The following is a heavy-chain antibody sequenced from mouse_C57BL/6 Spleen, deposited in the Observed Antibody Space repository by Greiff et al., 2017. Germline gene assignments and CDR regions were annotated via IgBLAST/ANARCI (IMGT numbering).Heavy chain of an antibody. J-gene: IGHJ2*01. CDR2: IYPGSGNT. CDR3: ARGRYFDY. CDR1: GYTFTDYY. V-gene: IGHV1-76*01. Sequence: VQLQQSGAELVRPGASVKLSCKASGYTFTDYYINWVKQRPGQGLEWIARIYPGSGNTYYNEKFKGKATLTAEKSSSTAYMQLSSLTSEDSAVYFCARGRYFDYWGQGTTLTVSS.